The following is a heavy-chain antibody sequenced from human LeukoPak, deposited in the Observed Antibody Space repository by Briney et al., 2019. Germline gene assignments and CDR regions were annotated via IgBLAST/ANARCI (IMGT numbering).Heavy chain of an antibody. J-gene: IGHJ6*02. CDR2: IYYSGST. V-gene: IGHV4-59*08. D-gene: IGHD4-17*01. CDR3: ARQVGGWSHDYGDYEYYYGTDV. CDR1: GGSISSYY. Sequence: SETLSLTCTVSGGSISSYYWSWIRQPPGKGLEWIGYIYYSGSTNYNPSLRSRVTISVDTSKNQFSLKLSSVTAADTAVYYCARQVGGWSHDYGDYEYYYGTDVWGQGTTVTVSS.